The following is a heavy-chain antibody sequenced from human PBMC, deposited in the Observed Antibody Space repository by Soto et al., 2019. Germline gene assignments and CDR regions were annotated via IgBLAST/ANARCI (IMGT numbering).Heavy chain of an antibody. V-gene: IGHV1-69*01. Sequence: QVQLVQSGAEVKKPGSSVKVSCKASGGTFSSYAISWVRQAPGQGLEWLGGIIPIFGTANYAQKFQGRVTITADESTSTADMELSSLRSEDTAVYYCARGPQDIVVVPAAIPEFDPWGQGTLVTVSS. CDR3: ARGPQDIVVVPAAIPEFDP. CDR2: IIPIFGTA. D-gene: IGHD2-2*02. J-gene: IGHJ5*02. CDR1: GGTFSSYA.